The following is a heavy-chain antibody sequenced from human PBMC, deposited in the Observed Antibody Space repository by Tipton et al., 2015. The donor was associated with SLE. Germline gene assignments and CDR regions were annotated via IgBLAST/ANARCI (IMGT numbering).Heavy chain of an antibody. J-gene: IGHJ4*02. CDR2: IKEDGSER. CDR3: GRGTTTIYDY. Sequence: SLRLSCAASGFTFSNYWMTWVRQAPGKGLEWVANIKEDGSERSYVDSVKGRFTISRDNSKNTLFLQMNSLRAEDTAVYYCGRGTTTIYDYWGQGTLVTVSS. CDR1: GFTFSNYW. D-gene: IGHD1-1*01. V-gene: IGHV3-7*04.